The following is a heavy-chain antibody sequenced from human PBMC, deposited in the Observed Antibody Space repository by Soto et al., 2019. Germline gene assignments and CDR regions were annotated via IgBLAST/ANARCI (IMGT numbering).Heavy chain of an antibody. CDR1: GFTFSRYS. Sequence: GSLRLWCADSGFTFSRYSMNWVLQAPGKGLEWVSSISSSSSYIYYADSVKGRFTISRDNAKNSLYLQMNSLRAEDTAVYYCAVYYYGSGTTDWFDPWGQGTMVTVSS. CDR3: AVYYYGSGTTDWFDP. CDR2: ISSSSSYI. D-gene: IGHD3-10*01. V-gene: IGHV3-21*01. J-gene: IGHJ5*02.